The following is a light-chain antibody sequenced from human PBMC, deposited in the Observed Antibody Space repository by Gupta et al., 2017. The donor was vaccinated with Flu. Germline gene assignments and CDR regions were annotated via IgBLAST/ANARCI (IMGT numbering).Light chain of an antibody. V-gene: IGKV2-30*01. CDR3: RQWERWPRA. CDR2: WGS. CDR1: QSRVYSDGNIY. Sequence: DVVMTQTPLSLAVTLGQPASISCRSSQSRVYSDGNIYLHWFQQRPGQSPRRLIYWGSHRDSGVPDRFSGSGSGTDFTLEISRVEAEDVGVYYCRQWERWPRAFGQGTKVEIK. J-gene: IGKJ1*01.